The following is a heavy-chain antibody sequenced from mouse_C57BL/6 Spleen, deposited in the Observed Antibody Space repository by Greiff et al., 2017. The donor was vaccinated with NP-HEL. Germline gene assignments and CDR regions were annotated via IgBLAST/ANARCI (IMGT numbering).Heavy chain of an antibody. CDR2: IYPGDGDT. D-gene: IGHD3-2*02. J-gene: IGHJ2*01. Sequence: VQLQQSGPELVKPGASVKISCKASGYAFSSSWMNWVKQRPGKGLEWIGRIYPGDGDTNYNGKFKGKATLTADKSSSTAYMQLSSLTSEDAAVYFWAGSGEEGYDFDYWGQGTTLTVSS. CDR3: AGSGEEGYDFDY. CDR1: GYAFSSSW. V-gene: IGHV1-82*01.